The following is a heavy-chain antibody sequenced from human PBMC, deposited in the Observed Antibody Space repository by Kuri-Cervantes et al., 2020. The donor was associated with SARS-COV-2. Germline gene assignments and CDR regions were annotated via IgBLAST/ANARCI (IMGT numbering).Heavy chain of an antibody. CDR3: ASLNLSGEYKYY. J-gene: IGHJ4*02. D-gene: IGHD3-10*01. CDR1: GYTFTGYY. Sequence: ASVKVSCKASGYTFTGYYIHWVRQAPGQGLEWMGWINPNSGGTNYAQKFQGRVTMTRDTSISTGYMELNDLRSDDTAVYYCASLNLSGEYKYYWGQGTLVTVSS. V-gene: IGHV1-2*02. CDR2: INPNSGGT.